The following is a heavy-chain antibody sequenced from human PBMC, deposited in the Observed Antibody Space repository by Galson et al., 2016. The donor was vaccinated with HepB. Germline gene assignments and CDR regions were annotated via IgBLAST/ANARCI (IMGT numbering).Heavy chain of an antibody. V-gene: IGHV4-4*02. CDR3: ASVSGGCSSTSCYIDS. CDR1: GASISSNNW. CDR2: SYHGGST. Sequence: SETLSLTCAVSGASISSNNWWTWVRQSPGKGLEWIGESYHGGSTYYNPSLKSRLSISLDKSKNQFSLRLSSVTAADTAVYFCASVSGGCSSTSCYIDSWGQGTLVTVSS. J-gene: IGHJ4*02. D-gene: IGHD2-2*01.